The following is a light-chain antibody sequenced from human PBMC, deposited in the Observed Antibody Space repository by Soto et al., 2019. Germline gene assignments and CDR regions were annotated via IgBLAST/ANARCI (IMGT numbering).Light chain of an antibody. V-gene: IGKV3-15*01. Sequence: EIVMTQSPATLAVSPEERATLSCRASQSVATNLAWYQQRPGQAPRLLIHGASTRATGIPARFSGSGSGTEFTLTISSLQSEDFAVYYCQQYNKWPLAFGQGTKVDIK. CDR2: GAS. CDR3: QQYNKWPLA. J-gene: IGKJ1*01. CDR1: QSVATN.